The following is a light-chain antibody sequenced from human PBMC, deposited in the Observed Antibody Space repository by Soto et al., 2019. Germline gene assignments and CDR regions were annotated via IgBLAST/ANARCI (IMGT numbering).Light chain of an antibody. CDR1: SSDFGSYNL. CDR2: EGS. V-gene: IGLV2-23*03. J-gene: IGLJ2*01. CDR3: YSYAGSSTF. Sequence: QSALTQPASVSGSPGKSMTISCTGTSSDFGSYNLVSWYQQHAGKAPKLMIYEGSRRPSGDSNRFSGSKSGNTASLTISGLKSEDEADYYCYSYAGSSTFFGGGTKLTVL.